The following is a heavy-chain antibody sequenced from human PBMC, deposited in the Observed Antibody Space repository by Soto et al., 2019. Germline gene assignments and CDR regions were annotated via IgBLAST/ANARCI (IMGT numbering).Heavy chain of an antibody. Sequence: EVQLLESGGGLVQPGGSLRLSCAASGFTFSSFAMNWVRQAPGKGLEWVSGVSGGGDATFYADSVKGRFTISRVQSKNTLYLQMNSLRAEDTAVYYCVRKIVGTTTSGAYWDFDVWGRGTLVTVSS. V-gene: IGHV3-23*01. CDR1: GFTFSSFA. CDR2: VSGGGDAT. J-gene: IGHJ2*01. CDR3: VRKIVGTTTSGAYWDFDV. D-gene: IGHD1-26*01.